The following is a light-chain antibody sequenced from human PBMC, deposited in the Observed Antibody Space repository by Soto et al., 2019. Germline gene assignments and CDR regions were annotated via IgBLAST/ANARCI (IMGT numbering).Light chain of an antibody. V-gene: IGKV1-5*03. J-gene: IGKJ1*01. CDR2: KAS. CDR1: QTIDSW. CDR3: QQYHIYSGT. Sequence: DIQMTQSPSTLSASVGDRVTITCRASQTIDSWLAWYQQRPGKPPNLLIYKASTLASGVPSRFSGSGSGTEFTLTINSLQPDDFATYYCQQYHIYSGTLGQGPKVDI.